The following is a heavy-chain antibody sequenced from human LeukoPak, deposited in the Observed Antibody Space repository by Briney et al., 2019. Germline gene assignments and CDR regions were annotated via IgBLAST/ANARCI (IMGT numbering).Heavy chain of an antibody. V-gene: IGHV3-23*01. CDR1: GFTFSSYA. CDR2: ISGSGGST. J-gene: IGHJ4*02. CDR3: AKSGNGGYYSYYFDY. D-gene: IGHD3-22*01. Sequence: GGSLTLSCAASGFTFSSYAMSWVRRAPGKGLEWVSAISGSGGSTYYADSVKGRFTISRDNSKNTLYLQMNSLRAEDTAVYYCAKSGNGGYYSYYFDYWGQGTLVTVSS.